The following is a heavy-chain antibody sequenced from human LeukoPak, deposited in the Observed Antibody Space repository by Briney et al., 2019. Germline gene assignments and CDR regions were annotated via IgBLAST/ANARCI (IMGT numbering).Heavy chain of an antibody. D-gene: IGHD6-19*01. CDR1: GYTFTSYG. Sequence: ASVEVSCKASGYTFTSYGISWVRQAPGQGLEWMGWISAYNGNTNYAQKLQGRVTMTTDTSTSTAYMELRSLRSDDTAVYYCARDLNSSGWCEDAFDIWGQGTMVTVSS. V-gene: IGHV1-18*01. J-gene: IGHJ3*02. CDR2: ISAYNGNT. CDR3: ARDLNSSGWCEDAFDI.